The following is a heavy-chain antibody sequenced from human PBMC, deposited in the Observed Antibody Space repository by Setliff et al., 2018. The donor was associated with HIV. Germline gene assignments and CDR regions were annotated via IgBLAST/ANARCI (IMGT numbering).Heavy chain of an antibody. CDR3: ARPSLGIGGGSKFDS. CDR1: GASMRGTNYY. CDR2: FHFSGST. D-gene: IGHD3-3*01. J-gene: IGHJ4*02. Sequence: PSETLSLTCTVSGASMRGTNYYWGWVRQPPGKGLEWIGNFHFSGSTYYNPSLKSRVTISVDPSRNQFSLRLISVTAADAAIYYCARPSLGIGGGSKFDSWGQGIRVTVSS. V-gene: IGHV4-39*01.